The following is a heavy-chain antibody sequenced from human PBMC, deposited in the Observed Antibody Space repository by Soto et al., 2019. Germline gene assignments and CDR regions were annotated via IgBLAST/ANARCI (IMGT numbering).Heavy chain of an antibody. CDR3: GVATTGLLDY. CDR2: MSYDGSDT. D-gene: IGHD5-12*01. Sequence: SWGSLVLCCVGSGFIFSNNGMHWVRQTPGKGLEWVAFMSYDGSDTFYGDSVRGRFTISRDNSKNTLYLEMNSLRAEDTAVYYCGVATTGLLDYWGQGTMVTVSS. J-gene: IGHJ4*02. CDR1: GFIFSNNG. V-gene: IGHV3-33*03.